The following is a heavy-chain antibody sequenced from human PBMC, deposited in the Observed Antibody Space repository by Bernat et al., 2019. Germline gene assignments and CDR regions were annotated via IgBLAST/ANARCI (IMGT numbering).Heavy chain of an antibody. CDR2: IWYDGSNK. CDR3: AKDQAVAGTNYYYYGMDV. V-gene: IGHV3-30*02. Sequence: VQLVESGGGLVQPGGSLRLSCAASGFTFSSYAMSWVRQAPGKGLEWVAVIWYDGSNKYYADSVKGRFTISRDNSKNTLYLQMNSLRAEDTAVYYCAKDQAVAGTNYYYYGMDVWGQGTTVTVSS. J-gene: IGHJ6*02. CDR1: GFTFSSYA. D-gene: IGHD6-19*01.